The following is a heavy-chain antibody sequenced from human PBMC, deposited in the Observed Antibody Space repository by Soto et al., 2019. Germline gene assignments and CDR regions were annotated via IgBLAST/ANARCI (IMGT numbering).Heavy chain of an antibody. CDR2: INPNDGHT. CDR1: GYTLTNYK. D-gene: IGHD2-2*01. Sequence: ASVKVSCKASGYTLTNYKMHWVRQAPGQGLEWMGIINPNDGHTSYPQKFQGRVTLTRDTSTGTVYMELSGLRSEDTAVYYCARDNTRWASDYWGQGTLVTVSS. V-gene: IGHV1-46*03. J-gene: IGHJ4*02. CDR3: ARDNTRWASDY.